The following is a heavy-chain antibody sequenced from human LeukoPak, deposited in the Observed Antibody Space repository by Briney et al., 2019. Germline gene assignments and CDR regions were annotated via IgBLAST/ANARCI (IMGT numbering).Heavy chain of an antibody. Sequence: PSETLSLTCAVYGGSFSGYYWSWIRQPPGKGLEWIGEINHSGSTNYNPSLKSRVTISVDTSKNQFSLKLSSVTAADTAVYYCARGRMRTTGTTDAIDIWGQGTMVTVSS. V-gene: IGHV4-34*01. D-gene: IGHD1-1*01. CDR2: INHSGST. J-gene: IGHJ3*02. CDR1: GGSFSGYY. CDR3: ARGRMRTTGTTDAIDI.